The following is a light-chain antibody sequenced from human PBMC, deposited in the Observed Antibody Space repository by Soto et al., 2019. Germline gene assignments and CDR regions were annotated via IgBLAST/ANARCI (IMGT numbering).Light chain of an antibody. V-gene: IGKV3-20*01. CDR1: QSVSNSF. CDR2: GVS. J-gene: IGKJ2*01. Sequence: ESVLTQSPGPLSLSPGERATLSCRASQSVSNSFFAWYQQKPGQAPRLLIYGVSSRATGIPDRFSGSGSGTDFTLTISRLEPEDFVVYYCQQYSTFPHTFGQGTKLEVK. CDR3: QQYSTFPHT.